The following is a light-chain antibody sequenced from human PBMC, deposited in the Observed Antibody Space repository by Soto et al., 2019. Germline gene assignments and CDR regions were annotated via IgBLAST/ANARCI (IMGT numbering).Light chain of an antibody. CDR3: KSFTSTYVYV. V-gene: IGLV2-14*01. Sequence: QSVLTQPASVSGSPGQSITISCTGTSRDVGGYNYVSWYQQHPGKAPKLMIYDVNNRPSGVSNRFSGSKSGSTASLTISGLQAEDEAYYYCKSFTSTYVYVFGTGTQLTVL. J-gene: IGLJ1*01. CDR1: SRDVGGYNY. CDR2: DVN.